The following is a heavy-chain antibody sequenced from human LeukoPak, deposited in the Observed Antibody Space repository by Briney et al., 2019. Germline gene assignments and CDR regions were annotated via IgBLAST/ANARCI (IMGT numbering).Heavy chain of an antibody. Sequence: SETLSLTCTVSGGSISSGSYYWSWIRQPAGKGLEWIGRIYTSGSTNYNPSLQGRVTISVDTSKNQFSLKLSSVTAADTAVYYCARAVAAAECLFDYWGQGTLVTVSS. CDR2: IYTSGST. J-gene: IGHJ4*02. D-gene: IGHD6-13*01. V-gene: IGHV4-61*02. CDR1: GGSISSGSYY. CDR3: ARAVAAAECLFDY.